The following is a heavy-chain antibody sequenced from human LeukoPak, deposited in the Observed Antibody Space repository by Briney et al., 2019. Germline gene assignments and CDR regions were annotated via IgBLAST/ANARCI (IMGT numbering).Heavy chain of an antibody. CDR1: GFTFTSSA. D-gene: IGHD5-12*01. CDR2: IVVGSGNT. Sequence: GTSVKVSCKASGFTFTSSAMQWVRQARGQRLEWIGWIVVGSGNTNYAQKFQERVTITRDMSTSTAYMELSSLRAEDTAAYYCAKDRIGGYRLFDHWGQGTLVTVSS. V-gene: IGHV1-58*02. J-gene: IGHJ4*02. CDR3: AKDRIGGYRLFDH.